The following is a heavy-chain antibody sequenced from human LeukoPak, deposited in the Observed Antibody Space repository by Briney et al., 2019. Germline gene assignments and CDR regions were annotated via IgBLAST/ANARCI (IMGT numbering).Heavy chain of an antibody. Sequence: SXTLSLTCAVSRYSIGSGYYWGWIRQPPGKGLEWIGNIYHSGSTYYNPSLKSRVTISVDTSKNQFSLKLSSVTAADTAVYYCAQQSLRSPDYWGQGTLVTVSS. CDR3: AQQSLRSPDY. J-gene: IGHJ4*02. CDR1: RYSIGSGYY. CDR2: IYHSGST. D-gene: IGHD3-16*01. V-gene: IGHV4-38-2*01.